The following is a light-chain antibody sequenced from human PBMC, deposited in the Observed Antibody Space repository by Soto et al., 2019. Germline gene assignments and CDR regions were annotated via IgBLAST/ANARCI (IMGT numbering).Light chain of an antibody. V-gene: IGKV1-39*01. CDR2: AAS. CDR1: QTINNI. Sequence: IQMTQSPSSLSASIGDRVTITCRASQTINNILNWYQQKPGKAPKLLIKAASTLQSGAPSRFSGSGSGTEFTLTINGLQREDFAAYYCQQSHTLPWTFGQGTKVDIK. CDR3: QQSHTLPWT. J-gene: IGKJ1*01.